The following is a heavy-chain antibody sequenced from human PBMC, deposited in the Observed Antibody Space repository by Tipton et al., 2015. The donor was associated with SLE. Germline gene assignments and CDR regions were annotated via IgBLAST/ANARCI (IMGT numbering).Heavy chain of an antibody. CDR1: GGSISSRGYS. CDR3: ARGPGDYGDYYGLFDY. V-gene: IGHV4-30-2*01. J-gene: IGHJ4*02. D-gene: IGHD4-17*01. Sequence: TLSLTCAVSGGSISSRGYSWSWIRQPPGKGLEWIGYIYHSGSTYYNPSLKSRVTISVDRSKNQFSLKLSSVTAADTAVYYCARGPGDYGDYYGLFDYWGQGTLVTVSS. CDR2: IYHSGST.